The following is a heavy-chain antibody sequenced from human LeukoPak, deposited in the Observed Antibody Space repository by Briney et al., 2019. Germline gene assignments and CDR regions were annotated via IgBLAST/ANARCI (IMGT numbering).Heavy chain of an antibody. CDR1: GYTFTNYY. J-gene: IGHJ4*02. D-gene: IGHD2-2*01. CDR3: ARSGDVGYCSSTSCTLDY. V-gene: IGHV1-46*01. Sequence: ASVKVSCKASGYTFTNYYMHWVRQAPGQGLEWMGIINPSGGSTSYAQKFQGRVTMTRDTSTSTVYMELSSLRSEDTAVYYCARSGDVGYCSSTSCTLDYWGQGTLVTVSS. CDR2: INPSGGST.